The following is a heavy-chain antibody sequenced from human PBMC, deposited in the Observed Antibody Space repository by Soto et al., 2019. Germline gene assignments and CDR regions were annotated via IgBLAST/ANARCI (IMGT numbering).Heavy chain of an antibody. V-gene: IGHV1-46*01. J-gene: IGHJ4*02. CDR1: GYTFTNYY. CDR2: INPSGGGT. D-gene: IGHD5-12*01. Sequence: GASVKVSCKASGYTFTNYYLHWVRQAPGQGLEWMGIINPSGGGTSYAQKFQGRITMTRDTSTSTVYMELSSLRSDDTAVYYCARDGYNYFLAYWGQGALVTVSS. CDR3: ARDGYNYFLAY.